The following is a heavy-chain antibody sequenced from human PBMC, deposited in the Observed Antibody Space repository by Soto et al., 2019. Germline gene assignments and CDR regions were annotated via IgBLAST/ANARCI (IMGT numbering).Heavy chain of an antibody. CDR3: ARVRGATIRGTHGDDY. CDR2: ISSNGGST. D-gene: IGHD5-12*01. J-gene: IGHJ4*02. CDR1: GFTFSSYA. V-gene: IGHV3-64*01. Sequence: GGSLRLSCAASGFTFSSYAMHWVRQAPGKGLEYVSAISSNGGSTYYANSVKGRFTISRDNSNNTLYLQMGSLRAEDMAVYYCARVRGATIRGTHGDDYWGQGTLVTVSS.